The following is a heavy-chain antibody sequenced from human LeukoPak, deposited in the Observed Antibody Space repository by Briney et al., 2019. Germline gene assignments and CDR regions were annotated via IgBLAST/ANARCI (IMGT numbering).Heavy chain of an antibody. D-gene: IGHD2-2*01. Sequence: SETLSLTCTVSGGSISSSSYYWGWIRQPPGKGLEWIGSIYYSGSTYYNPSLKSRVTISVDTSKNQFSLKLSSVTAADTAVYYCASLDCSSTSCYLDYWGQGTLVTVSS. J-gene: IGHJ4*02. V-gene: IGHV4-39*01. CDR2: IYYSGST. CDR3: ASLDCSSTSCYLDY. CDR1: GGSISSSSYY.